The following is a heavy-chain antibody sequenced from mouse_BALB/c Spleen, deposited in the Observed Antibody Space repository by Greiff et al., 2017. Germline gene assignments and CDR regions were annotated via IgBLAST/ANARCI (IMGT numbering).Heavy chain of an antibody. V-gene: IGHV2-9*02. CDR1: GFSLTSYG. J-gene: IGHJ3*01. CDR3: ARGGTGAWFAY. D-gene: IGHD4-1*01. CDR2: IWAGGST. Sequence: QVQLKESGPGLVAPSQSLSITCTVSGFSLTSYGVHWVRQPPGKGLEWLGVIWAGGSTNYNSALMSRLSISKDNSKSQVFLKMNSLQTDDTPMYYCARGGTGAWFAYWGQGTLVTVSA.